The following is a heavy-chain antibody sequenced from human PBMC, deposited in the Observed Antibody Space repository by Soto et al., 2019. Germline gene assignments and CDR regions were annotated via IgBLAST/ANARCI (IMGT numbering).Heavy chain of an antibody. CDR3: ARGGDMIVVVGYAFDI. J-gene: IGHJ3*02. D-gene: IGHD3-22*01. Sequence: SETLSLTCTVSGGSISSYYWSWIRQPAGKGLEWIGRIYTSGSTNYNPSLKSRVTMSVDTSKNQFSLKLSSVTAADTAVYYCARGGDMIVVVGYAFDIWGQGTMLTVSS. CDR1: GGSISSYY. CDR2: IYTSGST. V-gene: IGHV4-4*07.